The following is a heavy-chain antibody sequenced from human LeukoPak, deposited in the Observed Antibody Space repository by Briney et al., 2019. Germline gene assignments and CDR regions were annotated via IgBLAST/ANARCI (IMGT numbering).Heavy chain of an antibody. V-gene: IGHV3-48*02. D-gene: IGHD5-18*01. Sequence: GGSLRLSCAASGFTFSSYSMDWVRHAPGKGLEWISYISSGGIAIHYANSVRGRFTVSRDNAKEYVYLQMDSLRDEDTAVYYCVREYRGYGYGGGGYYFDYWGQGTLVTVSS. J-gene: IGHJ4*02. CDR2: ISSGGIAI. CDR3: VREYRGYGYGGGGYYFDY. CDR1: GFTFSSYS.